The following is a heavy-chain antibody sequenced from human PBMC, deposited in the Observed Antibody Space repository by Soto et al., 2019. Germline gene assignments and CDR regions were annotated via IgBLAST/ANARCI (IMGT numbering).Heavy chain of an antibody. J-gene: IGHJ4*02. CDR3: ARGRYGDY. V-gene: IGHV1-18*01. CDR2: ISAHNGNT. CDR1: GYAFTTYG. Sequence: QVHLVQSGAEVKKPGASVKVSCKGSGYAFTTYGITWVRQATGKGLEWMGWISAHNGNTNYAQKLQGRVTVTRDTYTSTAYMELRSLISDATALYYCARGRYGDYWGKGALVTVSS. D-gene: IGHD1-1*01.